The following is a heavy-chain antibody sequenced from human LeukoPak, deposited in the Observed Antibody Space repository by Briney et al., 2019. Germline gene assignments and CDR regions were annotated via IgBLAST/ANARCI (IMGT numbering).Heavy chain of an antibody. V-gene: IGHV4-59*01. Sequence: SETLSLTCTVSGGSISSYYWSWLRQPPGKGLEWIGYIYYSGSTNYNPSLKSRVTISVDTSKNQFSLKLSSVTAADTAVYYCARDPVKYSSGKRYGYFDLWGRGTLVTVSS. CDR3: ARDPVKYSSGKRYGYFDL. J-gene: IGHJ2*01. CDR2: IYYSGST. D-gene: IGHD6-19*01. CDR1: GGSISSYY.